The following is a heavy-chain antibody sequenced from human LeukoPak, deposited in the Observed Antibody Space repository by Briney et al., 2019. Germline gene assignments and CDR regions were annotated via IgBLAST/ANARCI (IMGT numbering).Heavy chain of an antibody. CDR1: GGTFSSYA. CDR2: IIPIFGTA. V-gene: IGHV1-69*05. CDR3: ARGGSIAAAGNFDY. D-gene: IGHD6-13*01. Sequence: ASVKVSCKASGGTFSSYAISWVRQAPGQGLEWMGGIIPIFGTANYAQKFQSRVTITTDESTSTAYMELSSLRSEDTAVYYCARGGSIAAAGNFDYWGQGTLVTVSS. J-gene: IGHJ4*02.